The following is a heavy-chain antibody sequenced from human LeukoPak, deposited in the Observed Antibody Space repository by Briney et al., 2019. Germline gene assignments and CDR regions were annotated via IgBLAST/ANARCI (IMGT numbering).Heavy chain of an antibody. D-gene: IGHD2-2*01. CDR3: AKDMDCSSINCHSTNYFDY. Sequence: GGSLRLSCVASGFTFNNYGMHWVRQAPGKGLEWVAVISYDGSNEYYGDSVKGRFTISRENSENTLYLQMNSLGAEDTAVYYCAKDMDCSSINCHSTNYFDYWGQGTSVTVSS. V-gene: IGHV3-30*18. CDR1: GFTFNNYG. J-gene: IGHJ4*02. CDR2: ISYDGSNE.